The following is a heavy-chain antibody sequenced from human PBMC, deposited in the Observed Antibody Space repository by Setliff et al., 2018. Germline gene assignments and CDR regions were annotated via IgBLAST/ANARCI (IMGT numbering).Heavy chain of an antibody. D-gene: IGHD2-15*01. Sequence: SETLSLTCSVAGGSMTDFFWHWFRRPPGKGLEWIGYIYTKGGTNYSPSLKSRVTMSVDRSRNQLSLTLSSVSAADMAVYYCARGLNTESWTPLYWSPGTLVTVSS. V-gene: IGHV4-4*08. CDR3: ARGLNTESWTPLY. CDR1: GGSMTDFF. CDR2: IYTKGGT. J-gene: IGHJ4*02.